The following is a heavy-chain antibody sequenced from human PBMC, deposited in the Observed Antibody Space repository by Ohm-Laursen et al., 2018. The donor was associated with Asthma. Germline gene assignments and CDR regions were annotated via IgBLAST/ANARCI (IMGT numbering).Heavy chain of an antibody. CDR1: GGSISRIHW. J-gene: IGHJ4*01. V-gene: IGHV4-4*02. CDR2: IYHSGST. CDR3: ARVGYSYGPGLDY. D-gene: IGHD5-18*01. Sequence: SETLSLTCAVSGGSISRIHWWSWVRQPPGEWLEGIGEIYHSGSTNYNPSLKSRVTISVDKSKHQFSLKMSCVTAADTAVYYCARVGYSYGPGLDYWGQGTLVTVSS.